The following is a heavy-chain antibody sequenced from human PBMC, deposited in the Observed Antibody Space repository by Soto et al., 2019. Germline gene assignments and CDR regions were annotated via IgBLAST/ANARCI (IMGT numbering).Heavy chain of an antibody. V-gene: IGHV3-48*02. CDR3: ARDRRTVTTNYYYGMDV. CDR1: GFTFSSYS. CDR2: ISSSSSTI. Sequence: LRLSCAASGFTFSSYSMNWVRQAPGKGLEWVSYISSSSSTIYYADSVKGRFTISRDNAKNSLYLQMNSLRDEDTAVYYCARDRRTVTTNYYYGMDVWGQGTTVTVSS. D-gene: IGHD4-17*01. J-gene: IGHJ6*02.